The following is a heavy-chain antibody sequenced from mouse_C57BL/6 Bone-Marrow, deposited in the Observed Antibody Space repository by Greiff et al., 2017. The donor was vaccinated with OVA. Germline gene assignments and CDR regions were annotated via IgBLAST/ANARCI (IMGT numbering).Heavy chain of an antibody. D-gene: IGHD2-4*01. CDR1: GYTFTSYW. CDR3: ARDSGTFYYDSFAY. Sequence: QVQLQQPGAELVKPGASVKLSCKASGYTFTSYWMHWVKQRPGRGLEWIGRIDPNSGGTKYNEKFKSKATLTVDKPSRTAYMQLSRLTSEDSAVYYCARDSGTFYYDSFAYWGQGTLVTVSA. J-gene: IGHJ3*01. V-gene: IGHV1-72*01. CDR2: IDPNSGGT.